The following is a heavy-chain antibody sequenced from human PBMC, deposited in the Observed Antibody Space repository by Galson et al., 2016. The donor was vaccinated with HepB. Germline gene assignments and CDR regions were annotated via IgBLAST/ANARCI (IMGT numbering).Heavy chain of an antibody. CDR3: AKDTSYSSSWFYFDY. CDR1: GFTFDVYA. D-gene: IGHD6-13*01. J-gene: IGHJ4*02. Sequence: SLRLSCAASGFTFDVYAMNWVRQAPGKGLEWVSGISWNSGRIGYADSVKGRFTISRDNAKNSLFLQMNSLRPEDTALYYCAKDTSYSSSWFYFDYWGQGALVTVSA. CDR2: ISWNSGRI. V-gene: IGHV3-9*01.